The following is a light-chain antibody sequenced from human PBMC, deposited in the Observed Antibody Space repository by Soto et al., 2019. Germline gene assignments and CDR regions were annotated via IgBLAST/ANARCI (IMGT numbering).Light chain of an antibody. J-gene: IGLJ1*01. CDR1: SSDVGDYNY. CDR3: SSYTSGSTLYV. V-gene: IGLV2-14*01. Sequence: QSALTQPASVSGSPGQSITISCTGTSSDVGDYNYVSWYQQYPGKAPKLMIYEVNNRPSGVSNSFSGSKSGNTASLTISGLQAEDEADYYGSSYTSGSTLYVFGTGTKVTVL. CDR2: EVN.